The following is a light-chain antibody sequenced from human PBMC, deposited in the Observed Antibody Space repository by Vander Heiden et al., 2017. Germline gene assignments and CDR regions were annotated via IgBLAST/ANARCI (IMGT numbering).Light chain of an antibody. CDR2: GAS. V-gene: IGKV3-15*01. Sequence: DIVMTQSPATLSVSPGERATLSCRASQRVSSHLAWYQKKPGQAPRLLIYGASTRATGIPARFSGSGSGTEFTLTISSLQSEDFAVYYCLQDINWPLTFGGGTKVVIK. J-gene: IGKJ4*01. CDR1: QRVSSH. CDR3: LQDINWPLT.